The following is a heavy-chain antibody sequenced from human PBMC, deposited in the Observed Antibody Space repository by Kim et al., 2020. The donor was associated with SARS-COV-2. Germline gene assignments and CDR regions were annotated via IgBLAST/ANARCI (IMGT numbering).Heavy chain of an antibody. CDR2: ISSSSSYI. Sequence: GGSLRLSCAASGFTFSSYSMNWVRQAPGKGLEWVSSISSSSSYIYYADSVKGRFTISRDNAKNSLYLQMNSLRAEDTAVYYCASLDYYGSGSYSPPHDCWGQGTRFTVSS. J-gene: IGHJ4*02. D-gene: IGHD3-10*01. CDR3: ASLDYYGSGSYSPPHDC. CDR1: GFTFSSYS. V-gene: IGHV3-21*01.